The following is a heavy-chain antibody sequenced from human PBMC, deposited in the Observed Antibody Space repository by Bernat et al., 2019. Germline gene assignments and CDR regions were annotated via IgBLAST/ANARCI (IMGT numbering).Heavy chain of an antibody. Sequence: EVQLVESGGGLVKPGGSLRLSCAASGFTFSSYSMNWVRQAPGKGLEWVSSISSSSYIYYADSVKGRFTISRDNAKNSLYLQMNSLRAEDTAVYYCARDLDDSSSWYYGWFDPWGQGTLVTVSS. CDR2: ISSSSYI. D-gene: IGHD6-13*01. CDR1: GFTFSSYS. V-gene: IGHV3-21*01. CDR3: ARDLDDSSSWYYGWFDP. J-gene: IGHJ5*02.